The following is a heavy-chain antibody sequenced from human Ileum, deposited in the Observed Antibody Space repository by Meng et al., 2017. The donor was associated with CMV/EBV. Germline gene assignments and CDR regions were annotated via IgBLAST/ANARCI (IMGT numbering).Heavy chain of an antibody. D-gene: IGHD3-3*01. CDR2: IHPDGIST. CDR1: GFTFSSSW. Sequence: ESLKISCVASGFTFSSSWMHWVRQAPGKGLVWVSRIHPDGISTTYAGSVEGRFTISRDNAKNMLFLQMNSLRAEDTAVYYCARDYDFWSGSMDYWGQGTLVTVSS. V-gene: IGHV3-74*01. CDR3: ARDYDFWSGSMDY. J-gene: IGHJ4*02.